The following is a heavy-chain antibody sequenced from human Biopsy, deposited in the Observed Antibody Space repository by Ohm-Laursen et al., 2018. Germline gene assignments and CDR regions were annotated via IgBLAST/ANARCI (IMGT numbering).Heavy chain of an antibody. CDR1: GFHFSGYY. CDR2: IASSGGTT. Sequence: SLRLSCAASGFHFSGYYMSWIRQAPGKGLEWISYIASSGGTTYYVDSVKGRFTISRDNAEKSLYLQMNSLRAEDTAVYYCARDTPETYDYDNDDNSPFPRRYIDYWGQGTLVTVSS. CDR3: ARDTPETYDYDNDDNSPFPRRYIDY. D-gene: IGHD3-22*01. V-gene: IGHV3-11*01. J-gene: IGHJ4*02.